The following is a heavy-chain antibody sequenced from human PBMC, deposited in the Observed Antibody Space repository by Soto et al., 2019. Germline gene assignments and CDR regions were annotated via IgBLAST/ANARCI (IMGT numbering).Heavy chain of an antibody. V-gene: IGHV1-69*04. CDR2: VNPILSVS. CDR3: ETSYGSGERPFDF. D-gene: IGHD3-10*01. CDR1: GDTFNFYS. Sequence: QVQLVQSGAEVKRPGSSVKVSCKASGDTFNFYSINWVRQAPGLGLEWMGRVNPILSVSNYAQRFQGRVTRTADKPTSTADRARRGRRSEDTASNYWETSYGSGERPFDFWGQGALVTVSS. J-gene: IGHJ4*02.